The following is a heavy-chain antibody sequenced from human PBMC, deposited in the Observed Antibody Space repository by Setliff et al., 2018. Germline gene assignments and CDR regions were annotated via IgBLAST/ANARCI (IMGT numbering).Heavy chain of an antibody. J-gene: IGHJ4*02. Sequence: PSETLSLTCTVSGGSVSSGSYYWSWIRQPPGKGLEWIGYIYYSGSTNYNPSLKSRVTISVDTSKNQFSLKLSSVTAADTAVYYCARADSSGYYPYFDHWGQGTLVTVSS. CDR1: GGSVSSGSYY. V-gene: IGHV4-61*01. D-gene: IGHD3-22*01. CDR2: IYYSGST. CDR3: ARADSSGYYPYFDH.